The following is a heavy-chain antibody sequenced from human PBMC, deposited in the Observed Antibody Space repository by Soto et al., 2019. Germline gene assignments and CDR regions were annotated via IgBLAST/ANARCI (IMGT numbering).Heavy chain of an antibody. Sequence: GASVKVSCTASGYTFTSYGISWVRQALGQGLEWMGWISAYNGNTNYAQKLQGRVTMTTDTSTSTAYMELRSLRSDDTAVYYCARDLVAGNFDAFDIWGQGTMVTVSS. CDR2: ISAYNGNT. CDR3: ARDLVAGNFDAFDI. D-gene: IGHD6-19*01. V-gene: IGHV1-18*01. J-gene: IGHJ3*02. CDR1: GYTFTSYG.